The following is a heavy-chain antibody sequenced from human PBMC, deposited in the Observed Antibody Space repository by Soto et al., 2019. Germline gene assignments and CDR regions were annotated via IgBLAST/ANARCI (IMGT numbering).Heavy chain of an antibody. V-gene: IGHV1-18*01. D-gene: IGHD6-19*01. J-gene: IGHJ5*02. CDR1: GYTFTSYG. CDR3: ARDGKQWLGRSWFDP. CDR2: ISAYNGNT. Sequence: ASVKVSCKASGYTFTSYGISWVRQAPGQGLEWMGWISAYNGNTNYAQKLQGRVTMTTDTSTSTAYMELRSLRSDDTAVYYCARDGKQWLGRSWFDPWXQGTLVTVSS.